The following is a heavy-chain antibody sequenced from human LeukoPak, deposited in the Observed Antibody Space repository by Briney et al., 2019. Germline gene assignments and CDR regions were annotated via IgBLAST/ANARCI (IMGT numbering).Heavy chain of an antibody. CDR2: ISYDGSNK. D-gene: IGHD3-22*01. Sequence: GGSLRLSCAASGFTFSSYGMHWVRQAPGKGLEWVAVISYDGSNKYYADSVKGRFTISRDNSKNTLYLQMNSLRAEDTAVYYCASSSSGYRATGYWGQGTLVTVSS. CDR3: ASSSSGYRATGY. CDR1: GFTFSSYG. J-gene: IGHJ4*02. V-gene: IGHV3-30*03.